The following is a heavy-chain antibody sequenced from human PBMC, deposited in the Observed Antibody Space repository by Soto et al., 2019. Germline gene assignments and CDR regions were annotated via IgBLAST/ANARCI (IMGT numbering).Heavy chain of an antibody. CDR1: GYTLTELS. CDR2: FDPEDGET. J-gene: IGHJ3*02. Sequence: ASVKVSCKVSGYTLTELSMHWVRQAPGKGLEWMGGFDPEDGETIYAQKFQGRVTMTEDTSTDTAYMELSSLRSEDTAVYYCATRSGPGWLHAFDIWGQGTMVTVSS. D-gene: IGHD6-19*01. CDR3: ATRSGPGWLHAFDI. V-gene: IGHV1-24*01.